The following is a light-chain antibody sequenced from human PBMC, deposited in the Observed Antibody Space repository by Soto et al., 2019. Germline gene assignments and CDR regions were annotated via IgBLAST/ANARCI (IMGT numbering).Light chain of an antibody. CDR3: QQYGNWPHT. Sequence: EVVWRHPPAPLSVNQGERATLSCRSRQGVSNYLAWYQQKPGQAPRLLIYGASTRATGVPDRFSGSGSGTEFTLTISSLQSEDFALYYCQQYGNWPHTFGGGSKVDIK. V-gene: IGKV3-15*01. J-gene: IGKJ4*01. CDR2: GAS. CDR1: QGVSNY.